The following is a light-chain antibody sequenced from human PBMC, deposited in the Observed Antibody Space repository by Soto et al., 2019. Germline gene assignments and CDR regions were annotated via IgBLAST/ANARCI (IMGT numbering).Light chain of an antibody. Sequence: QSVLTQPASVSGSPGQSITISCTGTSSDVGDYNYVSWYQHHPGKVPKLMIYEVSNRPSGVSNRFSGSKSGNTASLTISGLQAEDEADYYCVLYMGSGILVFGGGTKLTVL. J-gene: IGLJ2*01. V-gene: IGLV2-14*01. CDR2: EVS. CDR1: SSDVGDYNY. CDR3: VLYMGSGILV.